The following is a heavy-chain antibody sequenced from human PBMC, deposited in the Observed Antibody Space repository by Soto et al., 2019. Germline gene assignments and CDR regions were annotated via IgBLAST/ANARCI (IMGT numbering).Heavy chain of an antibody. CDR1: GPSTVSPYH. Sequence: SETLSLTCSVSGPSTVSPYHWTWIRQPPGKGLEWMGYIFNSGTTFYNPSLTSRLSISMDTSGNHFSLELRSVTAADTAVYYCALALGPTTGLDYWGQGTLVTVSS. V-gene: IGHV4-31*02. J-gene: IGHJ4*02. CDR3: ALALGPTTGLDY. CDR2: IFNSGTT. D-gene: IGHD1-26*01.